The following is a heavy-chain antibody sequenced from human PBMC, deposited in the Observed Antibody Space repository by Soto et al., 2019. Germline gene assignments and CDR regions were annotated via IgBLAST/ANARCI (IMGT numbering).Heavy chain of an antibody. CDR2: IKSKTDGGTT. Sequence: PGGSLRVSCAASVFTFSNAWMSWVRQAPGKGLEWVGRIKSKTDGGTTDCAAPVKGRFTISRDDSKNTLYLQMNSLKTEDTAVYYCTTDPGTMVRGVIISAYGMDVWGQGTTVTVSS. CDR1: VFTFSNAW. CDR3: TTDPGTMVRGVIISAYGMDV. V-gene: IGHV3-15*01. D-gene: IGHD3-10*01. J-gene: IGHJ6*02.